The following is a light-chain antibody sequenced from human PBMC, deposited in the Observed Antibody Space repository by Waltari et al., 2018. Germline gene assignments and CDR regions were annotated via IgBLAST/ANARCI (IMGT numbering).Light chain of an antibody. CDR3: QQYYSTPYT. CDR1: QSILFTSNNKNY. Sequence: DIMMTQSPDSLAVSLGERATINCKSGQSILFTSNNKNYLAWYQQRPGQPPKLLIYWASTRESGVPDRFSGSGSGTDFTLTISSLQTEDVAVYYCQQYYSTPYTFGQGTKLEI. J-gene: IGKJ2*01. CDR2: WAS. V-gene: IGKV4-1*01.